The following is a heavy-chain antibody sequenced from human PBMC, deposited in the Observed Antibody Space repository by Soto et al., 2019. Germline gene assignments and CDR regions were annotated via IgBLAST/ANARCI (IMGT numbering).Heavy chain of an antibody. D-gene: IGHD4-17*01. V-gene: IGHV1-18*01. CDR1: VCTFTAYG. CDR2: ISAYYGDT. Sequence: AAVMVSCEDPVCTFTAYGISWGRQAPGQGLEWMGWISAYYGDTKYAPKVQGRVTMTRDISTSTAYMELRSLIFDDTAMSFCARESEPTTTFLTLAYWG. J-gene: IGHJ4*01. CDR3: ARESEPTTTFLTLAY.